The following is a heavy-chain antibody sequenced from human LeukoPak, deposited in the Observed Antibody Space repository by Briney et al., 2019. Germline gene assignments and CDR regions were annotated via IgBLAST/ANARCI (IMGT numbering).Heavy chain of an antibody. CDR2: IIPILGIA. CDR1: GGTFSSYA. J-gene: IGHJ4*02. CDR3: ARDSSGYFGEVY. V-gene: IGHV1-69*04. Sequence: SVKVSCKASGGTFSSYAISWVRQAPGQGLEWMGRIIPILGIANYAQKFQGRVTITADKSTSPAYVELSSLRSEDTAVYYCARDSSGYFGEVYWGQGTLVTVSS. D-gene: IGHD3-22*01.